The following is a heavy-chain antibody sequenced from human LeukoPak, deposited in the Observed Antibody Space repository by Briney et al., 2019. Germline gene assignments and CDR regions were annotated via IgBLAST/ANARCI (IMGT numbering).Heavy chain of an antibody. CDR2: IYTSGST. D-gene: IGHD3-3*01. CDR3: ARGPDYDFWSGRSYYFDY. CDR1: GGSISSYY. V-gene: IGHV4-4*07. Sequence: SETLSLTCTVSGGSISSYYWSWIRQPAGKGLEWIGRIYTSGSTNYNPSLKSRVTISVDTSKNQFSLKLSSVTAADTAVYYCARGPDYDFWSGRSYYFDYWGQGTLVTVSS. J-gene: IGHJ4*02.